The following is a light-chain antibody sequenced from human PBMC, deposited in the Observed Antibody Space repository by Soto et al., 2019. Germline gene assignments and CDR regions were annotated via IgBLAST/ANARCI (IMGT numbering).Light chain of an antibody. V-gene: IGLV2-14*01. J-gene: IGLJ3*02. CDR2: EVI. CDR3: SSYTTSTSWL. Sequence: QSALTQPASVSGSPGQSITISCNGTSSDIGAYNYVSWYQQHPGKAPKLMIYEVINRPSGVSNRFTGSKSGDTASLTISGLQTEDEADYFCSSYTTSTSWLFGGGTKLTVL. CDR1: SSDIGAYNY.